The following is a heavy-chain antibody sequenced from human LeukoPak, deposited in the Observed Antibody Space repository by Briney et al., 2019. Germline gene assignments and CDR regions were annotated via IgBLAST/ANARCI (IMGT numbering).Heavy chain of an antibody. J-gene: IGHJ3*01. CDR1: GGSISSYY. D-gene: IGHD5-24*01. CDR3: ARSQGWLQFHR. V-gene: IGHV4-59*01. CDR2: IYYSGST. Sequence: PSETLSLTCTVSGGSISSYYWSWIRQPPGKGLEWIGYIYYSGSTNYNPSLKSRVTISVDTSKNQFSLKLGSVTAADTAVYYCARSQGWLQFHRWGQGTMVTVSS.